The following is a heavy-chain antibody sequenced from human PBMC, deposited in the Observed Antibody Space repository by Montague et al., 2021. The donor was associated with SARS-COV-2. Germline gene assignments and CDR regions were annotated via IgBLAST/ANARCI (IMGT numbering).Heavy chain of an antibody. CDR2: ISGSGGYT. Sequence: SLRLSCSVSGFTFRTYAMSWVRQAPGKGLEWVSAISGSGGYTHYADSVKGRFTISRDNSKNTLFLQMNSLRVEDTAVYYCAKDLVRVRNGYVLGVADALDIWGQGTLVTVSS. CDR3: AKDLVRVRNGYVLGVADALDI. D-gene: IGHD5-12*01. J-gene: IGHJ3*02. CDR1: GFTFRTYA. V-gene: IGHV3-23*01.